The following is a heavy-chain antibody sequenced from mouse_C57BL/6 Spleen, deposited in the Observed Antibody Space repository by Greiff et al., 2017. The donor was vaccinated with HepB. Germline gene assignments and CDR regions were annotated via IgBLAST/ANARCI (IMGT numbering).Heavy chain of an antibody. V-gene: IGHV1-82*01. CDR3: AKHDYGSSYWYFDV. CDR2: IYPGDGDT. D-gene: IGHD1-1*01. CDR1: GYAFSSSW. Sequence: QVQLQQSGPELVKPGASVKISCKASGYAFSSSWMNWVKQRPGKGLEWIGRIYPGDGDTNYNGKFKGKATLTADKSSSTAYMQLSSLTSEDSAVYFCAKHDYGSSYWYFDVWGTGTTVTVSS. J-gene: IGHJ1*03.